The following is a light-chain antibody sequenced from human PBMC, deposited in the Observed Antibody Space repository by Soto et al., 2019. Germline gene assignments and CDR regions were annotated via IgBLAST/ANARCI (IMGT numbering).Light chain of an antibody. Sequence: QSALTQPPSASGSPGQSVTISCTGNSSDVGAYKYVSWYQQYPGKASKLMIYEVSKRPSGVPDRFSGSKSGNTASLTVSGLQAEDEADYYCTSYVGSNIWVFGGETKLTVL. CDR2: EVS. CDR3: TSYVGSNIWV. CDR1: SSDVGAYKY. J-gene: IGLJ3*02. V-gene: IGLV2-8*01.